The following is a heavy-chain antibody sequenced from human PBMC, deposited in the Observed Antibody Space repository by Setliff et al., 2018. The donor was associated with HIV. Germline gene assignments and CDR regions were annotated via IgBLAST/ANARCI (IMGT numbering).Heavy chain of an antibody. J-gene: IGHJ5*02. CDR2: IVPIFGST. Sequence: SVKVSCKASGGTFSSYAISWVRQAPGQGLEWMGGIVPIFGSTNSAQKFQGRVTITTDESTSTAYMVLRSLTSEDTAVYYCARDLDEAVKDADNYVPLDLWGQGTLVTVS. V-gene: IGHV1-69*05. D-gene: IGHD3-16*01. CDR3: ARDLDEAVKDADNYVPLDL. CDR1: GGTFSSYA.